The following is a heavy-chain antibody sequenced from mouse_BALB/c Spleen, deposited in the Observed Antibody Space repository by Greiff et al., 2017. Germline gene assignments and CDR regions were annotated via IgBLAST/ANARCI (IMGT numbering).Heavy chain of an antibody. CDR3: AREAGSGYFDV. D-gene: IGHD4-1*01. CDR1: GYTFTSYW. CDR2: IYPGDGDT. J-gene: IGHJ1*01. V-gene: IGHV1-87*01. Sequence: QVQLQQSGAELARPGASVKLSCKASGYTFTSYWMQWVKQRPGQGLEWIGAIYPGDGDTRYTQKFKGKATLTADKSSSTAYMQLSSLASEDSAVYYCAREAGSGYFDVWGAGTTVTVSS.